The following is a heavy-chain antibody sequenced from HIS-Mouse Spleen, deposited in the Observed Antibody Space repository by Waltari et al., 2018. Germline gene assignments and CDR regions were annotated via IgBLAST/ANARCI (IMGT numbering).Heavy chain of an antibody. J-gene: IGHJ4*02. Sequence: QVQLVQSGAEAKKPGASVTVSCKASGYTATGYYMHWVRQAPGQGLEWMGWINPNSGGTNYAQKFQGRVTMTRDTSISTAYMELSRLRSDDTAVYYCARDCEAAAGIGYWGQGTLVTVSS. V-gene: IGHV1-2*02. D-gene: IGHD6-13*01. CDR1: GYTATGYY. CDR3: ARDCEAAAGIGY. CDR2: INPNSGGT.